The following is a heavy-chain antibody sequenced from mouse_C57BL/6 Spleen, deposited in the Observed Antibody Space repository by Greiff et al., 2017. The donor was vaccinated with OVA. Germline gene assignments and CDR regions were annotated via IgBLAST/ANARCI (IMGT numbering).Heavy chain of an antibody. CDR1: GYSFTGYY. V-gene: IGHV1-42*01. Sequence: EVQLQQSGPELVKPGASVKISCKASGYSFTGYYMNWVKQSPEKSLEWIGEINPSTGGTTYNQKFKAKATLTVDKSSSTAYMQLKSLTSEDSAVYYCARDYGNYSLAWFAYWGQGTLFTVSP. CDR2: INPSTGGT. J-gene: IGHJ3*01. D-gene: IGHD2-1*01. CDR3: ARDYGNYSLAWFAY.